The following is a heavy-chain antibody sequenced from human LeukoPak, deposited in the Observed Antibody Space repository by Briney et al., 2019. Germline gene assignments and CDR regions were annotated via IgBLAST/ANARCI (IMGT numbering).Heavy chain of an antibody. CDR2: TYFRSKWYY. CDR1: GDGVSSDSAA. J-gene: IGHJ4*02. V-gene: IGHV6-1*01. Sequence: SQTLSLTCAISGDGVSSDSAAWNWIRQSPSRGLEWLARTYFRSKWYYDYALAVKGRITTNPDTSKNQFSLQLNSVTPEDTAVYFCARDPVGGSTIFDSWGQGTLVTVSS. CDR3: ARDPVGGSTIFDS. D-gene: IGHD1-26*01.